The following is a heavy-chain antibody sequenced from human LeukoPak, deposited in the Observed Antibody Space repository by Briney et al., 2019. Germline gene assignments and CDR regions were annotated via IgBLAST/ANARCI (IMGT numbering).Heavy chain of an antibody. CDR1: GYTFTGYY. CDR3: ARTSGPGEPGYDY. Sequence: ASVKVSCKASGYTFTGYYMHWVRQAPGQGLEWMGWINPNSGGTNYAQNLQGRVTMTTDTSTSTAYMELRSLRSDDTAVYYCARTSGPGEPGYDYWGQGTLVTVSS. V-gene: IGHV1-2*02. CDR2: INPNSGGT. D-gene: IGHD6-19*01. J-gene: IGHJ4*02.